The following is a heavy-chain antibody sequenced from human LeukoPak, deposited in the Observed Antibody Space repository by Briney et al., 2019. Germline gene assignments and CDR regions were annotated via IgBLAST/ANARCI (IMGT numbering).Heavy chain of an antibody. CDR2: ISWNSGSI. CDR1: GFTFDDYA. V-gene: IGHV3-9*03. J-gene: IGHJ4*02. CDR3: AKGDYYGSGSYLTTIDY. Sequence: GRSPRLSCAASGFTFDDYAMHWVRQAPGKGLEWVSGISWNSGSIGYADSVKGRFTISRDNAKNSLYLQMNSLRAEDMALYYCAKGDYYGSGSYLTTIDYWGQGTLVTVSS. D-gene: IGHD3-10*01.